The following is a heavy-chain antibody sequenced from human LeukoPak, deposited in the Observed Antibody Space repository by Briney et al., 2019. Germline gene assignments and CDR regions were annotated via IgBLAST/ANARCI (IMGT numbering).Heavy chain of an antibody. CDR2: ISAYKGNR. J-gene: IGHJ4*02. CDR3: ASAATSYYYDSSGCYPFFY. D-gene: IGHD3-22*01. Sequence: ASVKVSCMGSGCTFPSYGISWVRQAPGQGVEWMGWISAYKGNRTYAQKLQGRVTMTTDAYTSTAYMELRNLRSDDTAVYYCASAATSYYYDSSGCYPFFYGGQGTLV. V-gene: IGHV1-18*01. CDR1: GCTFPSYG.